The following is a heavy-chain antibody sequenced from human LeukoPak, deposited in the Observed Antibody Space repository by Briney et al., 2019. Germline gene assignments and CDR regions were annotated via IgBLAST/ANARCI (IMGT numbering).Heavy chain of an antibody. CDR3: ARDAGVVPAAMWENWFDP. J-gene: IGHJ5*02. CDR2: ISYDGSNK. CDR1: GFTFSSYA. V-gene: IGHV3-30*04. Sequence: PGRSLRLSCAASGFTFSSYAMHWVRQAPGKGLEWVAVISYDGSNKYYADSVKGRFTISRDNSKNTLYLQMNSLRAEDTAVYYCARDAGVVPAAMWENWFDPWGQGTLVTVSS. D-gene: IGHD2-2*01.